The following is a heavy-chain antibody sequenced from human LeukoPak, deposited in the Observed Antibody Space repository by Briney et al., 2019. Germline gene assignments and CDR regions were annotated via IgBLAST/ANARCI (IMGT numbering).Heavy chain of an antibody. CDR3: ARDSYSSSIRWFDS. CDR2: IDYSGTA. V-gene: IGHV4-31*03. CDR1: GGSISSGGYS. D-gene: IGHD6-6*01. Sequence: SETLSLTCTVSGGSISSGGYSWSWIRQLPGKGLEWIGYIDYSGTAYYNPSLKSRVTISIDTSKNQFSVKLSSVTAADTAVYYCARDSYSSSIRWFDSWGQGTLVIVSS. J-gene: IGHJ5*01.